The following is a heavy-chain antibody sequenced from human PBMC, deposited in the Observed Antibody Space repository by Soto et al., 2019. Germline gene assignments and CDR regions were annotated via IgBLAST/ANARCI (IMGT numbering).Heavy chain of an antibody. CDR3: ASDDGPHGGSYSHNY. J-gene: IGHJ4*01. CDR1: GGTFGTHI. CDR2: IIPLYNTR. D-gene: IGHD1-26*01. V-gene: IGHV1-69*13. Sequence: SVKVSCKASGGTFGTHILNWVRQAPGQGLEWLGYIIPLYNTRKYAPDFQGRVTISADESTRTAYMHLSSLRSDDTAVYYCASDDGPHGGSYSHNYWGQGTLVTVS.